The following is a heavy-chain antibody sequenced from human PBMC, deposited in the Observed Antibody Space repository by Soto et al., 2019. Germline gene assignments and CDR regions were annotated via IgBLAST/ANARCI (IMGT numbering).Heavy chain of an antibody. CDR2: IKQDGSEK. J-gene: IGHJ4*02. D-gene: IGHD3-22*01. CDR3: AREVASYDRSGFFDY. Sequence: GGSLRLSCAASGFTFSSYWMSWVRQAPGKGLEWVANIKQDGSEKYYVDSVKGRFTISRDNAKNSLYLQMNSLRADDTAVYYCAREVASYDRSGFFDYWGQGALVTVSS. V-gene: IGHV3-7*01. CDR1: GFTFSSYW.